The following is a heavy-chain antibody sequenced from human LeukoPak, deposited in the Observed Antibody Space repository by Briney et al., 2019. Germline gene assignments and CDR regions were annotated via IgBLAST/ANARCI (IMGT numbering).Heavy chain of an antibody. J-gene: IGHJ4*02. CDR3: ARWARGSSWYGGLDY. CDR1: GYTFTSYY. CDR2: INPNSGGT. V-gene: IGHV1-2*02. D-gene: IGHD6-13*01. Sequence: ASVKVSCKASGYTFTSYYMHWVRQAPGQGLEWMGWINPNSGGTNYAQKFQGRVTMTRDTSISTAYMELSSLGSEDTAVYYCARWARGSSWYGGLDYWGQGTLVTVSS.